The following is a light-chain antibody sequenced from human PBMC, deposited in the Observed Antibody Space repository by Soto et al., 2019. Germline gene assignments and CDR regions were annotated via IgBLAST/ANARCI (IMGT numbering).Light chain of an antibody. V-gene: IGLV1-51*02. CDR1: SSNIGDKY. Sequence: QSVLTQPPSVSAAPGQKVTISCSGSSSNIGDKYVSWYQQVPGTAPKLLIYENDKRPSEIPDRFSGSKSGTSATLGIVGLQTGDEADYYCETWDLSLNAVVFGGGTKLTV. CDR2: END. CDR3: ETWDLSLNAVV. J-gene: IGLJ3*02.